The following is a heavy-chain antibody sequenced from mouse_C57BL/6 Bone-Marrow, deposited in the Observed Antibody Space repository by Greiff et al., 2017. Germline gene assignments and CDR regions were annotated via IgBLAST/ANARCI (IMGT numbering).Heavy chain of an antibody. CDR1: GYTFTSYW. V-gene: IGHV1-55*01. D-gene: IGHD1-1*01. CDR2: IYPGSGST. J-gene: IGHJ2*01. CDR3: ARRAAVVAHFDY. Sequence: QVQLQQPGAELVKPGASVKMSCKASGYTFTSYWITWVKQRPGQGLEWIGEIYPGSGSTNYNEKFKSKATLTVDTSSSTAYMQLSSLTSEDSAVYYCARRAAVVAHFDYWGQGTTLTVSS.